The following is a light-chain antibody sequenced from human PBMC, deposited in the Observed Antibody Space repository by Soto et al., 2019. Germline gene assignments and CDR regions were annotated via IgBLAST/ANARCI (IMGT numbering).Light chain of an antibody. CDR2: DAS. CDR3: QQRSNWIT. V-gene: IGKV3-11*01. CDR1: QSVSTY. J-gene: IGKJ5*01. Sequence: EIVLTQSPATLSLSPGERATLSCRASQSVSTYLGWYQQKPVQAPRLLIYDASNRATGIPARFSGSGSGTDFTLTISSLEPEDFAVYYCQQRSNWITFGQGTRLEIK.